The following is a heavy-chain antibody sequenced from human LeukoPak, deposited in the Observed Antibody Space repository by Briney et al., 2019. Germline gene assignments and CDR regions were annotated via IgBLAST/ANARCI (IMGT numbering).Heavy chain of an antibody. V-gene: IGHV1-46*01. Sequence: ASVKVSCKASGYTFTSYYMHWVRQAPGQGLEWMGIINPSGGSTSYAQKFQGRVTMTRNTSISTAYMELSSLRSEDTAVYYCARGYSSSWPYWYYYMDVWGKGTTVTISS. CDR3: ARGYSSSWPYWYYYMDV. J-gene: IGHJ6*03. CDR1: GYTFTSYY. CDR2: INPSGGST. D-gene: IGHD6-13*01.